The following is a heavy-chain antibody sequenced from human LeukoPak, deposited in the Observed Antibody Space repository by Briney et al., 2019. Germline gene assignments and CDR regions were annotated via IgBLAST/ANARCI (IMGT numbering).Heavy chain of an antibody. V-gene: IGHV3-21*01. CDR2: ISSSSSYI. CDR3: ARVRSIGDYDY. CDR1: GFTFSSYG. Sequence: GGSLRLSCAASGFTFSSYGMHWVRQAPGKGLEWVSSISSSSSYIYYADSVKGRFTISRDNAKNSLYLQMNSLRAEDTAVYYCARVRSIGDYDYWGQGTLVTVSS. D-gene: IGHD4-17*01. J-gene: IGHJ4*02.